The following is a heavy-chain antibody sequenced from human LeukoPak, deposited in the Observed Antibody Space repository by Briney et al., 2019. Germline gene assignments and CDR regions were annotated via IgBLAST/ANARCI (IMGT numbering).Heavy chain of an antibody. J-gene: IGHJ4*02. CDR3: ARVVVVAVTFDY. CDR1: GGSISSGGYY. CDR2: IYYSGST. D-gene: IGHD2-15*01. Sequence: PSQTLSLTCTVSGGSISSGGYYWSWIRQHPGEGLEWIWYIYYSGSTYYNPSLKSRVTISVDTSKNQFSLKLSSVTAADTAVYYCARVVVVAVTFDYWGQGTLVTVSS. V-gene: IGHV4-31*03.